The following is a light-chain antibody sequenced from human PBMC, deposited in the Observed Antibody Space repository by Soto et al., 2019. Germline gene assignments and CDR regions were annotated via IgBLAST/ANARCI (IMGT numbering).Light chain of an antibody. CDR3: SSYTTSNTRQIV. J-gene: IGLJ1*01. CDR1: SSDVGCYNY. CDR2: DVS. V-gene: IGLV2-14*03. Sequence: QSVLTQPASVSGSPGQSITISCTGTSSDVGCYNYVSWYQHHPGKAPKLLIYDVSNRPSGVSNRFSGSKSDNTASLTISGLQPEDEADYYCSSYTTSNTRQIVFGTGTKV.